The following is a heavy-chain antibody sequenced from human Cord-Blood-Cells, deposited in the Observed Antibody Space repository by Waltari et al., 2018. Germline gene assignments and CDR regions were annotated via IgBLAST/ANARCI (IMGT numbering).Heavy chain of an antibody. Sequence: QVQLVQSGAEVKKPGASVQVSCKASGYTFTGYYMHWVRPAPGQGLEWMGWINPNSGGTNYAQKFQGRVTMTRDTSISTAYMELSRLRSDDTAVYYCARGRYYDSTPNWFDPWGQGTLVTVSS. CDR3: ARGRYYDSTPNWFDP. V-gene: IGHV1-2*02. D-gene: IGHD3-22*01. CDR1: GYTFTGYY. J-gene: IGHJ5*02. CDR2: INPNSGGT.